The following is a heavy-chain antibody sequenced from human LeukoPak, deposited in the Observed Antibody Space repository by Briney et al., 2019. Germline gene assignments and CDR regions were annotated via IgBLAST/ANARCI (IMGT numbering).Heavy chain of an antibody. CDR3: ARGHEDYSYYYMDV. J-gene: IGHJ6*03. CDR2: TFYRSKWFN. V-gene: IGHV6-1*01. Sequence: SQTLSLTCAISGDSVSRDSAAWNWIRQSPSRGLEWLGRTFYRSKWFNDYAVSVKSRITINPDTSKNQFPLQLNSVTPDDTAVYYCARGHEDYSYYYMDVWGKGTTVTVSS. CDR1: GDSVSRDSAA.